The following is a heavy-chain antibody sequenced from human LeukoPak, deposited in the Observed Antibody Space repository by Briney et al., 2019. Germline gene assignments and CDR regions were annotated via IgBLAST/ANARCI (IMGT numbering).Heavy chain of an antibody. CDR2: IYSGGTT. D-gene: IGHD4-17*01. CDR3: AKSRGEYGDYVGY. CDR1: GFTVSNNY. Sequence: GGSLRLSCAASGFTVSNNYMNWVRQAPGKGLEWVSLIYSGGTTKYADSVKGRFTISRDNSKNTLYLQMNSLRAEDTAVYYCAKSRGEYGDYVGYWGQGTLVTVSS. V-gene: IGHV3-53*01. J-gene: IGHJ4*02.